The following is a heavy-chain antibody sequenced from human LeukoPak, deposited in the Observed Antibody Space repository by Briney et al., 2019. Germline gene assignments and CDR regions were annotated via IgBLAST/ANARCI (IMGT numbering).Heavy chain of an antibody. CDR2: IRQDGSEK. CDR3: ARAQPFGGC. D-gene: IGHD3-10*01. J-gene: IGHJ4*02. Sequence: GGSLRLSCAGSGFTFSTYWMTWVRQAPGKGLEWVANIRQDGSEKYYVDSVKGRFTISRDNTKNSLYLQMNSLRAEDTAVYYCARAQPFGGCWGQGTLVTVSS. CDR1: GFTFSTYW. V-gene: IGHV3-7*01.